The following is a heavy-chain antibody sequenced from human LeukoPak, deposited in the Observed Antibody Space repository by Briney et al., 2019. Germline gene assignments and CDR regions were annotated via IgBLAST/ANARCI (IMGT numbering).Heavy chain of an antibody. Sequence: GGSLRLSCAASGFTFSSYAMHWVRQAPGKGLEYVSAISSNGGSTYYANSVKGRFTISRDNSKNTLYLQMGSLRAEDMAVYYCARDVCSSTSCYPYYWGQGTLVTVSS. V-gene: IGHV3-64*01. CDR2: ISSNGGST. D-gene: IGHD2-2*01. CDR3: ARDVCSSTSCYPYY. J-gene: IGHJ4*02. CDR1: GFTFSSYA.